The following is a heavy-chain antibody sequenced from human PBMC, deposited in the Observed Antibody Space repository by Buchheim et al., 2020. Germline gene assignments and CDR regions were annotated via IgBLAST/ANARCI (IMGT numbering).Heavy chain of an antibody. J-gene: IGHJ6*02. CDR1: GFTFSSYG. V-gene: IGHV3-33*01. Sequence: QVQLVESGGGVVQPGRSLRLSCAASGFTFSSYGMHWVRQAPGKGLEWVAVIWYDGSNKYYADSVKGRFTISRDNSKNTLYLQMNSLRAEDTAVYYCAREGCEVGATPCLGYYYYYGMDVWGQGTT. D-gene: IGHD1-26*01. CDR3: AREGCEVGATPCLGYYYYYGMDV. CDR2: IWYDGSNK.